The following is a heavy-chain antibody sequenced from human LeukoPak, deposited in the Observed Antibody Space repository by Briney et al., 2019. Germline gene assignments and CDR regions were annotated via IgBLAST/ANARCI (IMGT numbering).Heavy chain of an antibody. CDR1: GGSISSSTYY. Sequence: SETLSLTCTVSGGSISSSTYYWGWIRQPPGKGLEWIGSIYYSGSTYFNPSLKSRVTISVDTSKNQFSLKLSSVTAADTAVYYCARPRLGATPFDAFDIWGQGTMVTVSS. J-gene: IGHJ3*02. V-gene: IGHV4-39*07. CDR3: ARPRLGATPFDAFDI. D-gene: IGHD1-26*01. CDR2: IYYSGST.